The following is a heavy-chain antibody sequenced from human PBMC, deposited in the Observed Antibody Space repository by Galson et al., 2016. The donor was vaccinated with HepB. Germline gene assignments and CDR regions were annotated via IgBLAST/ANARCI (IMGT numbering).Heavy chain of an antibody. V-gene: IGHV3-7*03. CDR2: IKQDGTEK. J-gene: IGHJ4*02. D-gene: IGHD6-19*01. Sequence: SLRLSCAASAFTSRSFWMSWVRQAPGEGLEWVANIKQDGTEKYYMDSVKGRFTISRDNAKNSLYLQTNSLRADDTAVYYCAKLTSDWYEDYWGQGTLVTDSS. CDR3: AKLTSDWYEDY. CDR1: AFTSRSFW.